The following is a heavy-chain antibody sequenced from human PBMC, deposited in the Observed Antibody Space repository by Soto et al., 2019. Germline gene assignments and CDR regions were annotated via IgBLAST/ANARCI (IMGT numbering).Heavy chain of an antibody. V-gene: IGHV3-23*01. CDR1: GCTFSSYA. CDR2: ISGSGGST. Sequence: EVQLLESGGGLVQPGGSLRLSCAASGCTFSSYALRWVRQAPGKGLEWVSAISGSGGSTYYADSVKGRFTISRDNSKNTLYLQMNSLRAEDTAVYYCANARDLYYFDYWGQGTLVTVSS. CDR3: ANARDLYYFDY. J-gene: IGHJ4*02.